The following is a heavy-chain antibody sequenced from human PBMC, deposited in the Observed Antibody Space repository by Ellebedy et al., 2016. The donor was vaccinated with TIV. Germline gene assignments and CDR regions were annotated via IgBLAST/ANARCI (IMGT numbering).Heavy chain of an antibody. J-gene: IGHJ4*02. V-gene: IGHV1-69*13. D-gene: IGHD6-13*01. Sequence: AASVKVSCKASGGTFSSYAISWARQAPGQGLEWMGGIIPIFGTANYAQRFQGRVTITADESTSTAYMELSSLRSEDTAVYYCARSRGIAPPAFDYWGQGTLVTVSS. CDR2: IIPIFGTA. CDR3: ARSRGIAPPAFDY. CDR1: GGTFSSYA.